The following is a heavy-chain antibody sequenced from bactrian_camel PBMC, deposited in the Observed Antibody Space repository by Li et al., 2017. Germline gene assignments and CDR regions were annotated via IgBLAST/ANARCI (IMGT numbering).Heavy chain of an antibody. CDR2: VDSNGVT. CDR1: GFTVSSAC. D-gene: IGHD3*01. J-gene: IGHJ4*01. Sequence: HVQLVESGGGSVQAGGSLNLSCVASGFTVSSACTGWFRQAPGSQRETVATVDSNGVTKVAGSVKGRFTISQDNAKKTTYLQMDHLKTEDTAIYYCAVDAPWYRECVVRRTPELGVVARGPRSPSP. V-gene: IGHV3S53*01.